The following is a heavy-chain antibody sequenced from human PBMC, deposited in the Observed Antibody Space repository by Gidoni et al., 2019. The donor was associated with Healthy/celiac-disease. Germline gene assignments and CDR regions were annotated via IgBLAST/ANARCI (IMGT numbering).Heavy chain of an antibody. D-gene: IGHD3-9*01. CDR3: ARDPDYDILTGPTAFDY. Sequence: QVQLVQSAAEVKKPGASVKVSCKASGYTFTSYYMHWVRQAPGQGLEWMGIIKPSGGSTSYAQKFQGRVTMTRDTSTSTVYMELSSLRSEDTAVYYWARDPDYDILTGPTAFDYWGQETLVTVSS. CDR1: GYTFTSYY. J-gene: IGHJ4*02. CDR2: IKPSGGST. V-gene: IGHV1-46*01.